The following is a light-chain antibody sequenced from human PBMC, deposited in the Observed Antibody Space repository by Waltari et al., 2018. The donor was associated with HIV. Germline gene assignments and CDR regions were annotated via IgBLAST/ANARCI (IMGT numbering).Light chain of an antibody. Sequence: EIVMTQSPATLSVSPGERATLSCRASQSVSSNLAWYPQKPGQAPRLLIYGASTRATGIPARFSGSGSGTEFTLTISSLQSEDFAVYYCQQYNNWQYTFGQGTKLEIK. J-gene: IGKJ2*01. V-gene: IGKV3-15*01. CDR2: GAS. CDR3: QQYNNWQYT. CDR1: QSVSSN.